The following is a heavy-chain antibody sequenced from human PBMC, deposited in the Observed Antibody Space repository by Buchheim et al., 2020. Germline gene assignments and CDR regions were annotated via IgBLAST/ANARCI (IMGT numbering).Heavy chain of an antibody. CDR3: AREHWGSYLN. J-gene: IGHJ4*02. CDR2: SSSSTA. CDR1: GFIFSDYD. V-gene: IGHV3-72*01. Sequence: EVQLVESGGGLVQPGGSLRLSCAASGFIFSDYDMDWVRQAPGKGLEWVGRSSSSTAEYAASVKGRFTISRDDSRNSLYLEMNRLITEDMAVYYCAREHWGSYLNWSQGSL. D-gene: IGHD3-16*02.